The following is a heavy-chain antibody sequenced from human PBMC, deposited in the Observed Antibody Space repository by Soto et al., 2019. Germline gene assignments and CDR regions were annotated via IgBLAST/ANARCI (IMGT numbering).Heavy chain of an antibody. J-gene: IGHJ6*03. Sequence: GESLKISCKGSGYSLTSYWIGWVRQMPGKGLEWMGIIYPGDSDTRYSPSFQGQVTISADKSISTAYLQWSSLKASDTAMYYCARHESAVGGYDSPYYYMDVWGKGTTVTVSS. CDR1: GYSLTSYW. CDR2: IYPGDSDT. CDR3: ARHESAVGGYDSPYYYMDV. D-gene: IGHD5-12*01. V-gene: IGHV5-51*01.